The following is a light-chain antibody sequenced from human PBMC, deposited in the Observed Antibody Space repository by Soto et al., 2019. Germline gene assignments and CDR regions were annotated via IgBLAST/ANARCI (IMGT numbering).Light chain of an antibody. CDR3: QQYNGYPYT. CDR2: DAS. CDR1: QSIGGW. Sequence: DIQMTQSPSTLSASVGDTVTITCRASQSIGGWLAWYQQEPEKAPKVLMYDASILKSGVPSRFSGSGSGTEFSLTITSLQPGDFATYFCQQYNGYPYTFGQGTKLEIK. V-gene: IGKV1-5*01. J-gene: IGKJ2*01.